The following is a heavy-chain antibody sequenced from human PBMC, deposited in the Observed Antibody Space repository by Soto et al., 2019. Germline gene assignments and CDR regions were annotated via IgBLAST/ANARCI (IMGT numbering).Heavy chain of an antibody. CDR1: GFTFSDYY. J-gene: IGHJ6*02. CDR2: ISSSSSYT. D-gene: IGHD2-2*01. CDR3: ARAGGGYCSSTSCLYYYYYYGMVV. Sequence: GGSLRLSCAASGFTFSDYYMSWIRQAPGKGLEWVSYISSSSSYTNYADSVKGRFTISRDNAKNSLYLQMNSLRAEDTAVYYCARAGGGYCSSTSCLYYYYYYGMVVWGQGTTVTVSS. V-gene: IGHV3-11*06.